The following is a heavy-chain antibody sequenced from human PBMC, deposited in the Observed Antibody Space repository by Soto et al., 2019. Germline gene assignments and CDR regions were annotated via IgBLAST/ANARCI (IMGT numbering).Heavy chain of an antibody. V-gene: IGHV3-30-3*01. CDR1: GFTFSSYA. Sequence: GGSLRLSCAASGFTFSSYAMHWVRQAPGKGLEWVAVISYDGSNKYYADSVKGRFTISRDNSKNTLYLQMNSLRAEDTAVYYCARGQRSEGRHFDYWGQGTLVTVSS. CDR3: ARGQRSEGRHFDY. J-gene: IGHJ4*02. D-gene: IGHD3-10*01. CDR2: ISYDGSNK.